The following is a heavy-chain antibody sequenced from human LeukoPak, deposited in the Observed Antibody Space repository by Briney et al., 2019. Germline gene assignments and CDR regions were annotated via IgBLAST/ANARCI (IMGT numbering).Heavy chain of an antibody. J-gene: IGHJ4*02. V-gene: IGHV3-30*02. CDR3: AKDSNWAFDY. D-gene: IGHD7-27*01. CDR1: GFTFSRYG. CDR2: IRKDGSDK. Sequence: GGSLRLSCGASGFTFSRYGMHWVRQAPGKGLEWVTYIRKDGSDKYYANSVKGRFTISRDSSKNMVYLRMNSLKAEDTAVYYCAKDSNWAFDYWGQGTLVSVSS.